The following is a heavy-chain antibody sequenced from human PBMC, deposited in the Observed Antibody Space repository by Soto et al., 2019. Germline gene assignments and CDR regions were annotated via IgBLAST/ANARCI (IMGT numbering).Heavy chain of an antibody. Sequence: LRLSCAASGFTFSSYAMSWVRQAPGKGLEWVSAISGSGGSTYYADSVKGRFTISRDNSKNTLYLQMNSLRAEDTAVYYCAKDMGSRYYYYYGMDVWGQGTTVTVSS. D-gene: IGHD1-26*01. CDR3: AKDMGSRYYYYYGMDV. V-gene: IGHV3-23*01. J-gene: IGHJ6*02. CDR2: ISGSGGST. CDR1: GFTFSSYA.